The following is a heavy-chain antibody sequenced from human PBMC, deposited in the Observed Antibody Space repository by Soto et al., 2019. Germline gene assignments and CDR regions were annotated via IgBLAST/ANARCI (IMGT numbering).Heavy chain of an antibody. Sequence: GGSLRLSCAASGFTFSSYAMSWVRQAPGKGLEWVSAISGSGGSTYYADSVKGRFTISRDNSKNTLYLQMNSLRAEDTAVYYCAKNGPYGDYVYWYFDLWGRGTLVTVSS. CDR3: AKNGPYGDYVYWYFDL. V-gene: IGHV3-23*01. J-gene: IGHJ2*01. CDR1: GFTFSSYA. CDR2: ISGSGGST. D-gene: IGHD4-17*01.